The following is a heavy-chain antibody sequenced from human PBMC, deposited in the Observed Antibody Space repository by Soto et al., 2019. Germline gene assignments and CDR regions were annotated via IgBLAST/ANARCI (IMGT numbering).Heavy chain of an antibody. CDR2: IYYSGST. J-gene: IGHJ5*02. CDR3: AGTLYCSGGSCSTGGFGP. D-gene: IGHD2-15*01. V-gene: IGHV4-59*01. Sequence: SETLSLTCTVSGGSISSYYWSWIRQPPGKGLEWIGYIYYSGSTNYNPSLKSRVTISVDTSKNQFSLKLSSVTAADTAVYYCAGTLYCSGGSCSTGGFGPWGQGTLVTVSS. CDR1: GGSISSYY.